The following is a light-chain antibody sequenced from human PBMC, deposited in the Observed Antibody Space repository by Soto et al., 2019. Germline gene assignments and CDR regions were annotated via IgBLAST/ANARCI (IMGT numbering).Light chain of an antibody. CDR3: GTWDSSLSAVV. V-gene: IGLV1-51*01. J-gene: IGLJ2*01. Sequence: QSVLTQPPSVSAAPGQKVTISCSGSSSNIGKNYVSWYQQLPGTAPKLLIYDNNKRPSGIPDRFSGSKSGTSATLGITGLQTGDGADYYCGTWDSSLSAVVFGGGTKLTV. CDR2: DNN. CDR1: SSNIGKNY.